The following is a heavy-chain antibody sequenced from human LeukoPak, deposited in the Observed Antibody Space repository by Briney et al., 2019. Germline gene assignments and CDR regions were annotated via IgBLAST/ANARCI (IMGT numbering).Heavy chain of an antibody. Sequence: PSETLYLTCTVSGGSTSSYYWSWIRQPAGRGQEWIGRIYTSGSTIYNPSLKSRVTTSVDTSKNQFSLKLSSVTAADTAVYYCARGGSGSSLDSWGQGTLVTVSS. D-gene: IGHD3-10*01. V-gene: IGHV4-4*07. CDR3: ARGGSGSSLDS. CDR1: GGSTSSYY. J-gene: IGHJ4*02. CDR2: IYTSGST.